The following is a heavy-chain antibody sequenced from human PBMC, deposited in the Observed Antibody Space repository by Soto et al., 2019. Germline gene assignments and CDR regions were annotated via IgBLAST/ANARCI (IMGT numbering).Heavy chain of an antibody. J-gene: IGHJ6*02. V-gene: IGHV3-23*01. CDR2: ISGSGDTT. CDR3: ATVRGHYSYGMDV. D-gene: IGHD3-10*01. Sequence: EVQLLESGGGLVQAGGSLRLSCAASGFTFSNYAMNWVRQAPGKGLEWVSGISGSGDTTYYAGSLKGRFTISRDNSKKTLNLQMNSLRAVATGVYYCATVRGHYSYGMDVWGQGTTVTVSS. CDR1: GFTFSNYA.